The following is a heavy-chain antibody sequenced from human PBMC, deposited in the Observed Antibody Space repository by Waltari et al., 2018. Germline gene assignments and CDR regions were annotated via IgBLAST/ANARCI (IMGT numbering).Heavy chain of an antibody. Sequence: QFQLQESGPGLVKPSETLSLTCGVSGYSITNGYYWGWIRQAPRKGLEWIGSIYNSGSTYYNASLKSRVTISVDTAKSQVSLKLSAVTAADTAVYYCARRDGSGTYYPPNAFDIWGQGTGVTVSS. CDR2: IYNSGST. CDR1: GYSITNGYY. CDR3: ARRDGSGTYYPPNAFDI. D-gene: IGHD3-10*01. V-gene: IGHV4-38-2*01. J-gene: IGHJ3*02.